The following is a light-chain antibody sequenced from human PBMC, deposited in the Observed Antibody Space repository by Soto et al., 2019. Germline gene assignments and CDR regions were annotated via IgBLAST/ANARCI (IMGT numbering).Light chain of an antibody. CDR3: QQYASLPWT. V-gene: IGKV3-20*01. J-gene: IGKJ1*01. CDR1: QTFTSTY. CDR2: GAS. Sequence: EIVLTQSPHTLSLSPGQRATLSCRASQTFTSTYLAWYQRKPGQAPRLLISGASTRATGIPDRFSGSGSGPDFTLTISRLEPEDFAVYYCQQYASLPWTFGQGTKVEIK.